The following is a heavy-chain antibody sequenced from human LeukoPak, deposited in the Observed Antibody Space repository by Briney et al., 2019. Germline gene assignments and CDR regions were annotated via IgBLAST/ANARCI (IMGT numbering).Heavy chain of an antibody. V-gene: IGHV6-1*01. Sequence: PSQTLSLTCAISGDRVSSNSAAWNWIRQSPSRGLEWLGRTYYRSKWYNDYAVSVKSRITINPDTSKNQFSLQLNSVTPEDTAVYYCARGPVVVVPAAMVYYYYGMGVWGQGTTVTVSS. CDR2: TYYRSKWYN. CDR3: ARGPVVVVPAAMVYYYYGMGV. J-gene: IGHJ6*02. CDR1: GDRVSSNSAA. D-gene: IGHD2-2*01.